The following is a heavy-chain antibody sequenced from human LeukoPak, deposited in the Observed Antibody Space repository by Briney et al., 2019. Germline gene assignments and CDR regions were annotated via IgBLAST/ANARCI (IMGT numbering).Heavy chain of an antibody. CDR2: IKQDGREK. CDR1: GFTFSSYS. J-gene: IGHJ4*02. Sequence: QSGRSLTLSCAASGFTFSSYSMSWVRQAPGKGLEWVANIKQDGREKYYVDSVKGRFTISRDNAKNSLYLQMNSLRAEDTAVYYCARVATAGSDYWGQGTLVTVSS. V-gene: IGHV3-7*01. D-gene: IGHD6-13*01. CDR3: ARVATAGSDY.